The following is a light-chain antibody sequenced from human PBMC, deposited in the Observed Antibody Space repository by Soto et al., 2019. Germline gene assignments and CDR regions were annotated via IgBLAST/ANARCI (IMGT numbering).Light chain of an antibody. V-gene: IGKV1-5*01. Sequence: DIQMTQSPSTLSASVEDRVTITCRASQSISSWLAWYQQKPGKAPKLLIYDASSLESGVPSRLSGSGSGTEFTLTISSLQPDDFATYYCQQYNRYSRTFGQGTKVDIK. J-gene: IGKJ1*01. CDR1: QSISSW. CDR2: DAS. CDR3: QQYNRYSRT.